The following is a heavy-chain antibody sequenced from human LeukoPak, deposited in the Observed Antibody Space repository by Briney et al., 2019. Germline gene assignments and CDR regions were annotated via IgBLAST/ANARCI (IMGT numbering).Heavy chain of an antibody. CDR2: ITGSGYT. D-gene: IGHD4-17*01. Sequence: PGGSLRLSCAASGLSFSNYALTWVRQAPGQGLEWVSSITGSGYTYYADSVKGRFTISRDNSKNTLFLQMNSLRAEDTALCYCTSDPNGDYVGAFDMWGPGTLVTVSS. CDR3: TSDPNGDYVGAFDM. V-gene: IGHV3-23*01. CDR1: GLSFSNYA. J-gene: IGHJ3*02.